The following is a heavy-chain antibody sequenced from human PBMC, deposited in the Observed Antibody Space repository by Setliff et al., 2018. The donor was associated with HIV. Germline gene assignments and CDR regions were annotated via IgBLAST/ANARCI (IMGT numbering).Heavy chain of an antibody. V-gene: IGHV1-24*01. CDR1: GYTMTELP. CDR3: ARARRDSYDRGRRNHYYIDV. J-gene: IGHJ6*03. Sequence: GASVKVSCKLSGYTMTELPMHWVRQAPGKGLEWMGGFDPEVGETIYAQKFQGRVTMTEDPSTDTAYMELNNLKFEDTAVYYCARARRDSYDRGRRNHYYIDVWGKGTTVTVSS. CDR2: FDPEVGET. D-gene: IGHD3-22*01.